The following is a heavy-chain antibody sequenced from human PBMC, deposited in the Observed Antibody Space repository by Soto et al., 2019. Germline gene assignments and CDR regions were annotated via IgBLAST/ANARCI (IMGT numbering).Heavy chain of an antibody. CDR2: ISSSSSYI. V-gene: IGHV3-21*01. J-gene: IGHJ6*02. CDR1: GFSFSSDS. Sequence: GESLRLSCAASGFSFSSDSMNWVRQAPGKGLEWVSSISSSSSYIYYADSVKGRFTISRDNAKNSLYLQMNSLRAEDTAVYYCARDPGYSSGWYNFIPNYYYYGMDVWCQGTTVTVS. CDR3: ARDPGYSSGWYNFIPNYYYYGMDV. D-gene: IGHD6-19*01.